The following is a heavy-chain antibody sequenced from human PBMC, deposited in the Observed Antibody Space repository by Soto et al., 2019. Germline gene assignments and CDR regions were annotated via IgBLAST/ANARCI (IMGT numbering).Heavy chain of an antibody. CDR3: ARSGDNYIRLDY. Sequence: GGSLRLSCAASGFTFSSYSMNWVRQAPGKGLEWISSISSSSSFTYYADSVKGRFTISRDNTKNLLYLQMNSLRAEDTAVYYCARSGDNYIRLDYWGQGTPVTVSS. D-gene: IGHD1-1*01. V-gene: IGHV3-21*01. J-gene: IGHJ4*02. CDR2: ISSSSSFT. CDR1: GFTFSSYS.